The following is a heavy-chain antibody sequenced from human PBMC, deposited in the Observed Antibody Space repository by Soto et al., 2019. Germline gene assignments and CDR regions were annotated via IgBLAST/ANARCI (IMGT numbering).Heavy chain of an antibody. CDR2: IVVGSGNT. V-gene: IGHV1-58*01. CDR1: GFTFTSSA. D-gene: IGHD3-3*01. J-gene: IGHJ3*02. CDR3: AADPTDYDFWGGSTLDAFDI. Sequence: ASVKVSCKASGFTFTSSAVQWVRQARGQRLEWIGWIVVGSGNTNYAQKFQERVTITRDMSTSTAYMELSSLRSEDTAVYYCAADPTDYDFWGGSTLDAFDIWGQGTMVTVSS.